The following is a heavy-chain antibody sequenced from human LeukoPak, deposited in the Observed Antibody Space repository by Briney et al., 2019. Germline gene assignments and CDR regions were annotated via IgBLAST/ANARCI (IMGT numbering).Heavy chain of an antibody. CDR1: GGSISSGDYY. Sequence: SQTLSLTCTVSGGSISSGDYYWSWIHQPPGKGLEWIGYIYYSGSTYYNPSLKSRVTISVDTSKNQFSLKLSSVTAADTAVYYCAREITIFGASAVYYYMDVWGKGTTVTVSS. CDR2: IYYSGST. CDR3: AREITIFGASAVYYYMDV. V-gene: IGHV4-30-4*01. J-gene: IGHJ6*03. D-gene: IGHD3-3*01.